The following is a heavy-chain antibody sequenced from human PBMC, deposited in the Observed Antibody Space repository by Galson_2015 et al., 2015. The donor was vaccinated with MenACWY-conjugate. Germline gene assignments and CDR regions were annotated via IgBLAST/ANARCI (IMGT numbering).Heavy chain of an antibody. CDR3: AREMENSSHRDYEYYGVDV. J-gene: IGHJ6*02. CDR1: GGTFSNYG. D-gene: IGHD5-18*01. Sequence: SVKVSCKASGGTFSNYGFSWVRQAPGQGLEWMGRVIPMLGLANYAQKFNGRVPIIADTSTRTAYIALRRLRSEDTAVYYCAREMENSSHRDYEYYGVDVWGQGTTGTVSS. CDR2: VIPMLGLA. V-gene: IGHV1-69*04.